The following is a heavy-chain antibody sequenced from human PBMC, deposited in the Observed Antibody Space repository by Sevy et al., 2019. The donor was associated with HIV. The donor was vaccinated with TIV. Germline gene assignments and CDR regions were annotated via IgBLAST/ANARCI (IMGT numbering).Heavy chain of an antibody. J-gene: IGHJ6*02. CDR2: IKLDGSEK. Sequence: GGSLRLSCAASGFTFSSYWMSWVRQAPWKGLEWVANIKLDGSEKYYVDSVKGRFTISRDNPKNSLYLQMNSLRAEDTAVYYCARDCSSTSCLWGMDVWGQGTTVTVSS. D-gene: IGHD2-2*01. CDR3: ARDCSSTSCLWGMDV. CDR1: GFTFSSYW. V-gene: IGHV3-7*03.